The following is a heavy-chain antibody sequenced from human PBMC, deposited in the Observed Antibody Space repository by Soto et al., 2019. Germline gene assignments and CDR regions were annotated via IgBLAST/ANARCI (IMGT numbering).Heavy chain of an antibody. D-gene: IGHD6-6*01. Sequence: QVQLVESGGGVVQPGRSLRLSCAASGFTFSSYGMHWVRQAPGKGLEWVAVIWYDGSNKYYADSVKGRFTISRDNSKNTLYLQMNSLRAEDSAVYYCATDGYISSSYYYYYGMDVWGQGTTVTVSS. V-gene: IGHV3-33*01. J-gene: IGHJ6*02. CDR3: ATDGYISSSYYYYYGMDV. CDR2: IWYDGSNK. CDR1: GFTFSSYG.